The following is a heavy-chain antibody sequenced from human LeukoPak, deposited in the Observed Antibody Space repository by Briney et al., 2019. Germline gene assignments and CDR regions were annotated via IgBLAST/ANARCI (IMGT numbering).Heavy chain of an antibody. CDR3: ARDRGSNDPIDY. V-gene: IGHV4-34*01. CDR1: GGSFSGYY. J-gene: IGHJ4*02. D-gene: IGHD2-15*01. CDR2: INHSGSN. Sequence: NPSETLSLTCAVYGGSFSGYYWSWIRQPPGKGLEWIGEINHSGSNNYNPSLKSRVTISVDTSKNQFSLKRSSVTAADTAVYYCARDRGSNDPIDYWGQGTLVTVSS.